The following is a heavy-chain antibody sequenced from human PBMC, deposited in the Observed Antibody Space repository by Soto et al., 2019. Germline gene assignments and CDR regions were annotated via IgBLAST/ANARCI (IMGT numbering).Heavy chain of an antibody. CDR2: ISGDGSTT. V-gene: IGHV3-74*01. D-gene: IGHD2-2*01. J-gene: IGHJ4*02. Sequence: GGSLRLSCAASGFTFSSYWMYWVRQAPGKGLVWVSRISGDGSTTTYADSVKGRFTISRDNAKNTLFLQMNSLRAEDTAVYYCVRDFSSPAGWGQGTLVTVSS. CDR1: GFTFSSYW. CDR3: VRDFSSPAG.